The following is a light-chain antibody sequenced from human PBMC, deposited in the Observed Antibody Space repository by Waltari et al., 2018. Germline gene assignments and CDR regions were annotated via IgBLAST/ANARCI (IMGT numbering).Light chain of an antibody. J-gene: IGKJ1*01. CDR3: QQSSRTPWT. Sequence: DIQMTQSPSTLSASVGDRVTITCRASQSISGWLAWYQQKPGKAPKLLIYKASSLQSGVPSRFSGSGSGTEFTLTISSLQSEDVATYFCQQSSRTPWTFGQGTKVEIK. CDR1: QSISGW. CDR2: KAS. V-gene: IGKV1-5*03.